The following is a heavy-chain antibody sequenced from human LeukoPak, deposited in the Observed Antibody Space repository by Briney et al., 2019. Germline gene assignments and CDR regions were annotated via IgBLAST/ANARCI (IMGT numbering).Heavy chain of an antibody. V-gene: IGHV3-30*04. D-gene: IGHD5-18*01. CDR3: ASLGRIQLWFHPSVPDAFDI. Sequence: PGGSLRLSCAASGFTFSSYAMHWVRQAPGKGLEWVAVISYDGSNKYYADSVKGRFTISRDNSKNTLYLQMNSLRSDDTAVYYCASLGRIQLWFHPSVPDAFDIWSQGTMVTVSP. CDR2: ISYDGSNK. CDR1: GFTFSSYA. J-gene: IGHJ3*02.